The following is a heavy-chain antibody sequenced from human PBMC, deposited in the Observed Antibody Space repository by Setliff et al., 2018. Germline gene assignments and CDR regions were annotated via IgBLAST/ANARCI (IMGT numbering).Heavy chain of an antibody. J-gene: IGHJ3*02. CDR1: GYSFTSYW. D-gene: IGHD3-16*01. CDR2: IYPGDSDT. CDR3: ARLGGWLTSPETPGAFDI. V-gene: IGHV5-51*01. Sequence: GESLKISCKGSGYSFTSYWIGWVRQMPGKGLEWMGIIYPGDSDTRYSPSFQGQVTISADKSISTAYLQWSSLKASDTAMYYCARLGGWLTSPETPGAFDIWGQGTMVTVSS.